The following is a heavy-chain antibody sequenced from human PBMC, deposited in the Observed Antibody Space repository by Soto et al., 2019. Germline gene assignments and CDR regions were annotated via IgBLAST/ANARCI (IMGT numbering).Heavy chain of an antibody. CDR2: TYSGGDT. D-gene: IGHD4-17*01. CDR1: GVTIGNNY. CDR3: ARNVPVTALGY. Sequence: ELRLVDSGGGLVQHGGSLRLSCAASGVTIGNNYMSWVRQAPGKGLEWVSVTYSGGDTRYADSVKGRFTMSRDSTKNTVYLQMDSLRAEDTAVYFYARNVPVTALGYWGQGSLVTVSS. V-gene: IGHV3-66*01. J-gene: IGHJ4*02.